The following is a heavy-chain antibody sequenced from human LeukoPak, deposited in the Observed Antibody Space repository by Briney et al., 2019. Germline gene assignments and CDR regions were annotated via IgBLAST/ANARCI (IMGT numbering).Heavy chain of an antibody. Sequence: GASVKVSCKASGYTFTSYGISWVRQAPGQGLEWMGWISAYNGNTNYAQKLQGRVTVTTGTSTSTAYMELRSLRSDDTAVYYCARDSGIAAAGTLGYYYYYGMDVWGQGTTVTVSS. D-gene: IGHD6-13*01. CDR2: ISAYNGNT. CDR1: GYTFTSYG. V-gene: IGHV1-18*01. CDR3: ARDSGIAAAGTLGYYYYYGMDV. J-gene: IGHJ6*02.